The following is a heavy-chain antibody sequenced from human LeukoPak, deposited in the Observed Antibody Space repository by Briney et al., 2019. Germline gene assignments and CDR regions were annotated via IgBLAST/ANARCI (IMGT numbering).Heavy chain of an antibody. CDR1: GRTFSSYA. CDR3: ARGGDGYNYRIDY. J-gene: IGHJ4*02. Sequence: SVNVSCKPSGRTFSSYANSGLGQAPGQGLESMGGIIPIFGTASYAQKFQGRVTITAAESTSTAYMELSSLRSEDTAVYYCARGGDGYNYRIDYWGQGTLVTVSS. CDR2: IIPIFGTA. V-gene: IGHV1-69*13. D-gene: IGHD5-24*01.